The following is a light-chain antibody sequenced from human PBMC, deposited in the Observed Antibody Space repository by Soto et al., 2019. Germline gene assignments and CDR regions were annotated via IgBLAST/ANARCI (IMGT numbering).Light chain of an antibody. CDR3: QQYGSSGT. Sequence: EIGLTQSPGTLSLSPGERATLSCRASQSFSNNYLAWYQQKPGQAPRLLIYGASNRATGIPDRFSGSGSGTDFPLTISRLEPEDFAVYYCQQYGSSGTFGQGTKVDIK. J-gene: IGKJ1*01. CDR1: QSFSNNY. CDR2: GAS. V-gene: IGKV3-20*01.